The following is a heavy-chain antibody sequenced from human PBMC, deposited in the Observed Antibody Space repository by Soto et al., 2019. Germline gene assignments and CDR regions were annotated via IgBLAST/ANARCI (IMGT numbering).Heavy chain of an antibody. Sequence: GASVKVSCKASGYTFTSYGISWVRQAPGQGLEWMGWISAYNGNTNYAQKLQGRVTMTTDTSTSTAYMELRSLRSDDTAVYYCASGYYRSGSQYYFGYWGQGTLVTVSS. CDR1: GYTFTSYG. J-gene: IGHJ4*02. CDR2: ISAYNGNT. D-gene: IGHD3-10*01. CDR3: ASGYYRSGSQYYFGY. V-gene: IGHV1-18*04.